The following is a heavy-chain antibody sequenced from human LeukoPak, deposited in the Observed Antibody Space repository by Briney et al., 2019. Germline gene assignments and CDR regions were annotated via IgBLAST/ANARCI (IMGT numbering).Heavy chain of an antibody. CDR3: AKVSARGYSYGFDY. CDR1: GFTFSHYG. CDR2: ISGSGGST. V-gene: IGHV3-23*01. J-gene: IGHJ4*02. Sequence: AGGSLRLSCAASGFTFSHYGMNWVRQAPGKGLEWVSAISGSGGSTYYADSVKGRFTISRDNSKNTLYLQMNSLRAEDTAVYYCAKVSARGYSYGFDYWGQGTLVTVSS. D-gene: IGHD5-18*01.